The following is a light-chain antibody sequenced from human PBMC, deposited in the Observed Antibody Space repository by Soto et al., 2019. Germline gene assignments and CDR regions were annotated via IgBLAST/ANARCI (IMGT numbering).Light chain of an antibody. CDR2: EVS. J-gene: IGLJ3*02. CDR1: SSDVGAYNY. V-gene: IGLV2-8*01. CDR3: CSYAGSNSWV. Sequence: QSALTQPPSASGSPGQSVTISCTGTSSDVGAYNYVSWYQQHPGRAPKLMIYEVSKRPSGVPFRFSASKSANTASLTVSGLQAEDEADYYCCSYAGSNSWVFGGGTKLTVL.